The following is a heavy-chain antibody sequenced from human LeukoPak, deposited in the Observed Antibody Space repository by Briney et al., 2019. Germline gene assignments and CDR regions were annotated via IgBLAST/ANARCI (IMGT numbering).Heavy chain of an antibody. D-gene: IGHD1-26*01. Sequence: PSQTLSLTCTVSGGSISSGDYYWSWIRQPPGKGLEWIGYIYYSGSTYYNPSLKSRVTISVDTSKNQFSLKLSSVTAADTAVYYCARAASGSYGDYFDYWGQGTLVTVS. CDR1: GGSISSGDYY. CDR3: ARAASGSYGDYFDY. CDR2: IYYSGST. J-gene: IGHJ4*02. V-gene: IGHV4-30-4*08.